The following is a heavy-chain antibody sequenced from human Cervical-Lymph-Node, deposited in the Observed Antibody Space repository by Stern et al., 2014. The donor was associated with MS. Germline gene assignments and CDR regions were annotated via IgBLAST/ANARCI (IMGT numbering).Heavy chain of an antibody. CDR1: GFTFSRYA. Sequence: QVQLVESGGGVVRPGRSLRLSCATSGFTFSRYAVLWVRQAPGKGLEWVAVISYDGSNKFYGDSVKGRFPISRDNSKNTLFLQMNNLRPEDSGVYHCARDRLDGDYVYYYGLDVWGQGTTVTVSS. CDR2: ISYDGSNK. CDR3: ARDRLDGDYVYYYGLDV. D-gene: IGHD4-17*01. J-gene: IGHJ6*02. V-gene: IGHV3-30*04.